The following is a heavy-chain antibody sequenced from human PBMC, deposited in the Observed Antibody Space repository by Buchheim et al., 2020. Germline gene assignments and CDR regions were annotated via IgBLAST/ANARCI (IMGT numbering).Heavy chain of an antibody. Sequence: EVQLLESGGGLVQPGGSLRLSCAASRFTFSSYALTWVRQAPGKGLQWVSSISSTGSSTYYADSVKGRFTISRDNSKNTLDLQMNSLRADDTAVYYCAKGQFVRKGYFDYWGQGAL. CDR1: RFTFSSYA. V-gene: IGHV3-23*01. J-gene: IGHJ4*02. CDR2: ISSTGSST. CDR3: AKGQFVRKGYFDY. D-gene: IGHD6-6*01.